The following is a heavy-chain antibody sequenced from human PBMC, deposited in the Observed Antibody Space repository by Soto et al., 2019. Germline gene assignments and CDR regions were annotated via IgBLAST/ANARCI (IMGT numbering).Heavy chain of an antibody. V-gene: IGHV4-39*01. Sequence: QLQLQESGPGLVKPSETLSLTCTVSGGSISSSSYYWGWIRQPPGKGLEWIGSIYYSGSTYYNPSLKSRVTISVDTSKNQFSLKLSSVTAADTAVYYCARGPLTIFGAQDHYYYYYMDVWGKGTTVTVSS. D-gene: IGHD3-3*01. CDR1: GGSISSSSYY. CDR3: ARGPLTIFGAQDHYYYYYMDV. CDR2: IYYSGST. J-gene: IGHJ6*03.